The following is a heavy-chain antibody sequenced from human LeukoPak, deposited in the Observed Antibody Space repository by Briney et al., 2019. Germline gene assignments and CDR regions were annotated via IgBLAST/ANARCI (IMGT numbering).Heavy chain of an antibody. CDR2: IKSDGTST. CDR1: GFTFSSYW. J-gene: IGHJ4*02. D-gene: IGHD2-2*02. CDR3: ARDRGYSVDY. Sequence: PGGSLRLSCAASGFTFSSYWMHWVRQVPGKGLVWVAYIKSDGTSTNYADSMKGRFTISRDNAKNTLYLQMDSLRAEDTAVYYCARDRGYSVDYWGRGILVIVSS. V-gene: IGHV3-74*01.